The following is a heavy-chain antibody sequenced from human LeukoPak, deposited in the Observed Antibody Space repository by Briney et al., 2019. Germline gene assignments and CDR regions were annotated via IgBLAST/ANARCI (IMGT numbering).Heavy chain of an antibody. J-gene: IGHJ4*02. D-gene: IGHD6-13*01. Sequence: SETLSLTCTVSGGSISSSSYYWGWIRQPPGKGLEWIGSIYYSGSTYYNPSLKSRVTISVDTSKNQFSLKLSSVTAADTAVYYCARGVVAAAGRTFDFWGQGTLVTVSS. CDR1: GGSISSSSYY. CDR3: ARGVVAAAGRTFDF. CDR2: IYYSGST. V-gene: IGHV4-39*07.